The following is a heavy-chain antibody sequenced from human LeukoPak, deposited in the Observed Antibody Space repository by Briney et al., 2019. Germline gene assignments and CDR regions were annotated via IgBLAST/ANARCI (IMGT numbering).Heavy chain of an antibody. CDR3: ARERGYSGRYYGMDV. CDR1: GFTVSSNY. Sequence: GGSLRLSCAASGFTVSSNYMTWVRQAPGKGLEWVSVIYSGGSTYYADSVKGRFTISRDNSKNTLYLQMNSLRAEDTAVYYCARERGYSGRYYGMDVWGQGTTVTVSS. V-gene: IGHV3-53*01. D-gene: IGHD5-12*01. J-gene: IGHJ6*02. CDR2: IYSGGST.